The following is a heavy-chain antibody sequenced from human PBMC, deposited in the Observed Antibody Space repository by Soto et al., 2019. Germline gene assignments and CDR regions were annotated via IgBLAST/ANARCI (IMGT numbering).Heavy chain of an antibody. V-gene: IGHV5-51*01. D-gene: IGHD3-10*01. J-gene: IGHJ4*02. CDR1: GYSFTSYW. CDR3: ARLRVELRGGRGYFDY. Sequence: EVQLVQSGAEVKKPGESLKISCKGSGYSFTSYWIVWVRQMPGKGLEWMGIIYAGDSDTRYSPSFQGQVTISADKSVSTAYLQWSSLKASDTAMYYCARLRVELRGGRGYFDYWGQGTLVTVSS. CDR2: IYAGDSDT.